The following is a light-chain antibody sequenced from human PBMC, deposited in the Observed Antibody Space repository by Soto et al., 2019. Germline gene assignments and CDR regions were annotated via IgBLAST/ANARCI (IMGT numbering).Light chain of an antibody. J-gene: IGKJ1*01. Sequence: DIQMTQSPSSLSALVGDNVTIPARASQSISIYLSLYQQKPGKAPKLMIYAASSLQSGVPSRFSGSGSGTDFTLTISSRQPEDFATYYCQQSYNTLGTFGQGTKVDIK. CDR3: QQSYNTLGT. V-gene: IGKV1-39*01. CDR2: AAS. CDR1: QSISIY.